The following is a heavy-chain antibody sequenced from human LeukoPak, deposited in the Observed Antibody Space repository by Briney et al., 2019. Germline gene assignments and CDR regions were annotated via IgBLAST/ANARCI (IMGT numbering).Heavy chain of an antibody. CDR1: GGSFSGYY. V-gene: IGHV4-34*01. Sequence: SETLSLTCAVYGGSFSGYYWSWIRQPPGKGLEWIGEIDHSGSTNYNPSLKSRVTISVDTSKNQFSLKLSSVTAADTAVYYCATTSCSGGSCYRGELNWFDPWGQGTLVTVSS. J-gene: IGHJ5*02. CDR3: ATTSCSGGSCYRGELNWFDP. CDR2: IDHSGST. D-gene: IGHD2-15*01.